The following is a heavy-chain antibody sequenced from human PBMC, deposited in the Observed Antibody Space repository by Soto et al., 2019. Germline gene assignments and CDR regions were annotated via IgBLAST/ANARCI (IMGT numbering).Heavy chain of an antibody. D-gene: IGHD2-2*01. J-gene: IGHJ6*02. V-gene: IGHV3-21*01. Sequence: GGSLRLSCAASGFTFSSYSMNWVRQAPGKGLEWVSSISSSSSYIYYADSVKGRFTISRDNAKNSLYLQMNSLRAEDTAVYYCARGSQLLGPYNYYYGMDVWGQGTTVTVSS. CDR2: ISSSSSYI. CDR1: GFTFSSYS. CDR3: ARGSQLLGPYNYYYGMDV.